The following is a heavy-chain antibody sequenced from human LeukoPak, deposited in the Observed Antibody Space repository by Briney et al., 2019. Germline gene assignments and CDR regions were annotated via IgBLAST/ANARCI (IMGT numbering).Heavy chain of an antibody. V-gene: IGHV4-34*01. CDR1: GGSISSYY. D-gene: IGHD3-22*01. CDR3: ARSLDSSGYPSFDY. J-gene: IGHJ4*02. Sequence: PSETLSLTCTVSGGSISSYYWSWIRQPPGKGLEWIGEINHSGSTNHNPSLKSRVTISVDTSKNQFSLKLSSVTAADTAVYYCARSLDSSGYPSFDYWGQGTLVTVSS. CDR2: INHSGST.